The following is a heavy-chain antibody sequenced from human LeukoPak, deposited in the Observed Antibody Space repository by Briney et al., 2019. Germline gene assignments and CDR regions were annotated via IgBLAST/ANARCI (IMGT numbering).Heavy chain of an antibody. CDR2: IYYTGST. CDR1: GGPISSYY. J-gene: IGHJ4*02. V-gene: IGHV4-59*01. D-gene: IGHD4-17*01. CDR3: ARDRGFGDYGIDY. Sequence: SETLSLTCTVSGGPISSYYWSWIRQPPGKGLEWIGYIYYTGSTNYNPSLKSRVTISLDTSKNQFSLKLTSVTAADTAVYYCARDRGFGDYGIDYWGQGSLVTVSS.